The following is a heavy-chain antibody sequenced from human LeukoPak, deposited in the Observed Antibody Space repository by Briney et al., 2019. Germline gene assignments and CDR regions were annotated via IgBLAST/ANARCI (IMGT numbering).Heavy chain of an antibody. J-gene: IGHJ4*02. CDR3: ARDDEYSYGTTDY. Sequence: GGSLRLPXAASGFTFSSYSMNWVRQSPGKGLEWLSSISSSSSYIYYADSVKGRFTISRDNAKNSLYLQMNSLRAEDTAVYYCARDDEYSYGTTDYWGQGTLVTVSS. V-gene: IGHV3-21*01. CDR1: GFTFSSYS. D-gene: IGHD5-18*01. CDR2: ISSSSSYI.